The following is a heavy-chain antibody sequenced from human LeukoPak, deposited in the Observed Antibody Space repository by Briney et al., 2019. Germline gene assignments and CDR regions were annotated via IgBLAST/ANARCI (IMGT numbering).Heavy chain of an antibody. CDR1: GYTFTGYY. CDR2: INPNSGGT. CDR3: ARAVVADTNWFDP. Sequence: ASVKVSCKASGYTFTGYYMHWVRQAPGQGLEWMGRINPNSGGTSYAQKFQGRVTMTRDTSISTAYMELSRLRSDDTAVYYCARAVVADTNWFDPWGQGTLVTVSS. V-gene: IGHV1-2*06. D-gene: IGHD2-15*01. J-gene: IGHJ5*02.